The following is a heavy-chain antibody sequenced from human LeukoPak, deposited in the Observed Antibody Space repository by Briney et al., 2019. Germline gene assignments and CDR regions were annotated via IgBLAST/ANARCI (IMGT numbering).Heavy chain of an antibody. D-gene: IGHD2-15*01. V-gene: IGHV3-30-3*01. J-gene: IGHJ4*02. CDR1: GFSFSRYA. CDR2: ISSDGSNK. CDR3: AKGLGAATAVCY. Sequence: LPGGSLRLSCAASGFSFSRYALHWVRQPPGKGLGWVAVISSDGSNKYYAASVEGRFTISVDNYNNTLLLQMNSLRAEDTAVYYCAKGLGAATAVCYWGQGTLVTVSS.